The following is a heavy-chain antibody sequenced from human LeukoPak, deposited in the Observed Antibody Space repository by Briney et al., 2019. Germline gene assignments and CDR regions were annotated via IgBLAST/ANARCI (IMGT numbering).Heavy chain of an antibody. D-gene: IGHD2-15*01. Sequence: QPGGSLRLSCAASGFTFSTYWMSWVRQAPGKGLGWGANIRQDGSEKYYVDSVKGRFTISRDNAKNLLFMQMNSLRAEDTAVYYCARDGGSRISDCWGQGTLVTVSS. J-gene: IGHJ4*02. CDR2: IRQDGSEK. V-gene: IGHV3-7*01. CDR3: ARDGGSRISDC. CDR1: GFTFSTYW.